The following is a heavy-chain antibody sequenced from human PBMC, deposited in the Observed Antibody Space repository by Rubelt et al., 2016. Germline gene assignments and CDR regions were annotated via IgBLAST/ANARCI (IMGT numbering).Heavy chain of an antibody. CDR2: ISDSGRTI. CDR1: GFTFSDNY. J-gene: IGHJ3*02. V-gene: IGHV3-11*04. Sequence: QVQLVESGGGVVQPGRSLRLSCVGSGFTFSDNYMSWIRQARGKGLEWVSYISDSGRTIYYGDSVKGRFTISRDHATNSLSLKMNSLRAEDSAVYYLAKDNWNQHPQEAFDIWGQGSTVTVSS. D-gene: IGHD1-20*01. CDR3: AKDNWNQHPQEAFDI.